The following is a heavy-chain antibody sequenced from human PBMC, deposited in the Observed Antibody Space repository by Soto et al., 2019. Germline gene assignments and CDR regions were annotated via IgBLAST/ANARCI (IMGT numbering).Heavy chain of an antibody. CDR3: ARWGTTGGLDV. V-gene: IGHV3-33*05. CDR2: TSYDGSNN. D-gene: IGHD3-16*01. CDR1: GFTFRSYV. Sequence: QVQLVESGGGVVQPGTSLRLSCVGSGFTFRSYVIHWVRQAPGKGLEWVALTSYDGSNNFYGDSVKGRFTISRHNSRNTVGLQMDSLRFEDTALYYCARWGTTGGLDVWGKGTLVSVSS. J-gene: IGHJ4*02.